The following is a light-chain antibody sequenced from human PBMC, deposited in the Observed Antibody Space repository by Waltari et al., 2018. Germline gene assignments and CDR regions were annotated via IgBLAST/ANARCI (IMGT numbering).Light chain of an antibody. CDR1: SSDVGGYNY. CDR3: CSYAGSYPYVV. Sequence: QSALTQPRSVSGSPGQSVTISCTGTSSDVGGYNYVSWYQQHPGKAPKLVIYDVSKRPSGVPDRFSCSKSGNTASLTISGLQAEDEADYYCCSYAGSYPYVVFGGGTKLTVL. V-gene: IGLV2-11*01. CDR2: DVS. J-gene: IGLJ2*01.